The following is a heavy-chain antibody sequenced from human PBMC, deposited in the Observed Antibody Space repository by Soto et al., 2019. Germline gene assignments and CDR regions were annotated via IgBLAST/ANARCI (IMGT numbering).Heavy chain of an antibody. Sequence: GGSLRLSCAASGFTFSSYAMSWVRQAPGKGLEWVSAISGSGGSTYYADSVKGRFTISRDNSKNTLYLQMNSLRAEDTAVYYCAKETGYDILTGYYYFDYWGQGTLVTVSS. D-gene: IGHD3-9*01. CDR1: GFTFSSYA. CDR3: AKETGYDILTGYYYFDY. V-gene: IGHV3-23*01. CDR2: ISGSGGST. J-gene: IGHJ4*02.